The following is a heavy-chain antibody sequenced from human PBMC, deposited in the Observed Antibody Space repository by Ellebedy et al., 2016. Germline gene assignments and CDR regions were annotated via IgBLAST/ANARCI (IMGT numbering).Heavy chain of an antibody. D-gene: IGHD2-2*01. CDR3: ARTKVENWFDP. J-gene: IGHJ5*02. CDR2: IIPIFGTA. CDR1: GGTFISYF. Sequence: SVKVSCXASGGTFISYFISWVRHPPGQGLAWMGGIIPIFGTANYAQKFQGSVTITADKTTSTAYMELSSLRYEDTAVYCCARTKVENWFDPWGQGTLVTVSS. V-gene: IGHV1-69*06.